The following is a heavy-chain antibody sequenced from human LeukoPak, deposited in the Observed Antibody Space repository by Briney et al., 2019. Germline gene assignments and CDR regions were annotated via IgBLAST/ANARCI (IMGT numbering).Heavy chain of an antibody. V-gene: IGHV4-59*01. D-gene: IGHD3-3*01. CDR1: GGSISSYH. CDR3: TRSLGVVIHGGMDV. CDR2: IHYTGST. J-gene: IGHJ6*02. Sequence: KPSETLSLTCTVSGGSISSYHWSWIRQPPGKGLEWIGHIHYTGSTNYNPSLKSRVTISLDTSKNQFSLKLSSVTAADTAVYYCTRSLGVVIHGGMDVWGQGTTVTVSS.